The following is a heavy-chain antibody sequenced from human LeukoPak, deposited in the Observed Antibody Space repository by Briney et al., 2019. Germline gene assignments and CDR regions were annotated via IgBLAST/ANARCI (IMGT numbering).Heavy chain of an antibody. CDR2: IYTSGST. D-gene: IGHD6-13*01. J-gene: IGHJ4*02. CDR3: ARDKGSSSWYSVY. CDR1: GGSISSATYY. Sequence: SQTLSLTCTVSGGSISSATYYWNWIRQPAGKGLEWIGRIYTSGSTNYNPSLKSRVTISVDTSKNQFSLKLTSVTAADTAVYYCARDKGSSSWYSVYWGQGTLVTVSS. V-gene: IGHV4-61*02.